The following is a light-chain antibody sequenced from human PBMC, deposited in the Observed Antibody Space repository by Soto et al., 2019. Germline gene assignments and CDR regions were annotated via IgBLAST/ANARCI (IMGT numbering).Light chain of an antibody. V-gene: IGLV1-40*01. CDR1: SSNFGSNYD. Sequence: QSVLTQPPSVSGAPGQRVTISCTGSSSNFGSNYDVQWYRQLPRTAPKLLIYGNNNRPSGVPDRFSGSKSGTSASLAITGLQAEDEADYYCQSYDSALYVVFGGGTKLTVL. J-gene: IGLJ2*01. CDR2: GNN. CDR3: QSYDSALYVV.